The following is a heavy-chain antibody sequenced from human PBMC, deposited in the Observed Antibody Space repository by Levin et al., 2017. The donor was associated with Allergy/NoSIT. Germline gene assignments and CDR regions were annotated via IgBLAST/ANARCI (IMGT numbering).Heavy chain of an antibody. CDR3: ARHIRPKSYGSGSTEFDY. J-gene: IGHJ4*02. D-gene: IGHD3-10*01. CDR1: GGSISSSSYY. CDR2: IYYSGST. Sequence: PGGSLRLSCTVSGGSISSSSYYWGWIRQPPGKGLEWIGSIYYSGSTYYNPSLKSRVTISVDTSKNQFSLKLSSVTAADTAVYYCARHIRPKSYGSGSTEFDYWGQGTLVTVSS. V-gene: IGHV4-39*01.